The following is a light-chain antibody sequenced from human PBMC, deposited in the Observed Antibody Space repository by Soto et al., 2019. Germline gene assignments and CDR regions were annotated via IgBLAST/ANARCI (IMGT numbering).Light chain of an antibody. V-gene: IGKV1-27*01. CDR1: QGISNY. J-gene: IGKJ3*01. Sequence: DIQMTQSPSSLSASVGDRVTITCRTSQGISNYLAWYQQNPGKVPKLLIYAASTLQSGVPSRFSGSGSGTDFILTISSLQPEDVATYYCQKYNSAPQIIFGPGTKVDIK. CDR2: AAS. CDR3: QKYNSAPQII.